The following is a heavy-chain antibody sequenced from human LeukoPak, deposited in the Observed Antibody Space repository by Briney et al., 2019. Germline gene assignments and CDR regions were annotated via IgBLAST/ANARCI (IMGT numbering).Heavy chain of an antibody. J-gene: IGHJ1*01. CDR1: GFTFGSYW. CDR2: IKSDGST. Sequence: RGSLRLSCVASGFTFGSYWMHWVRQAPGKGLVWVSRIKSDGSTRYADSVKGRFTVSRDNAKNTVSLQMNSLRAEDTGVYYCARAPSEIGGYYPEYFRHWGQGTLVIVSS. CDR3: ARAPSEIGGYYPEYFRH. D-gene: IGHD3-22*01. V-gene: IGHV3-74*01.